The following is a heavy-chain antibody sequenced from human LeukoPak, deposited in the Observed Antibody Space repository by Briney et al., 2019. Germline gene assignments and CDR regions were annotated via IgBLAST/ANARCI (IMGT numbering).Heavy chain of an antibody. D-gene: IGHD4-11*01. Sequence: SVKVSCKASGGTFSSYAISWVRQAPGQGLEWMGGIIPIFGTANYAQEFQGRVTITADESTSTAYMELSSLRSEDTAVYYCARDRTAPVTINYYYYYGMDVWGQGTTVTVSS. CDR3: ARDRTAPVTINYYYYYGMDV. CDR1: GGTFSSYA. J-gene: IGHJ6*02. CDR2: IIPIFGTA. V-gene: IGHV1-69*13.